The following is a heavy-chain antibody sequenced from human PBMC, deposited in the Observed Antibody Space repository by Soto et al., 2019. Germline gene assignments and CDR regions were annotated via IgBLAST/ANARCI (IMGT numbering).Heavy chain of an antibody. CDR2: MNPNSGDT. Sequence: QVQLVQSGAEVKKPGASVKVSCTFTSYDINWVRQAAAQGLEWMAWMNPNSGDTRFAQKFQGRVTMTRDTSKFTAYMELSNLRSEDTAVYYCARGPGSSDWRFSYYYMDVWDQGTTVTVSS. J-gene: IGHJ6*02. V-gene: IGHV1-8*01. D-gene: IGHD6-19*01. CDR3: ARGPGSSDWRFSYYYMDV. CDR1: FTSYD.